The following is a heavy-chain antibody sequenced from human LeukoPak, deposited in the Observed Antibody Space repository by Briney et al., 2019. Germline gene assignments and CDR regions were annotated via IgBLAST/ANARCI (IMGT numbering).Heavy chain of an antibody. V-gene: IGHV3-7*01. CDR3: ATHDFLTGYPYFDY. D-gene: IGHD3-9*01. J-gene: IGHJ4*02. CDR1: GFIFSRYW. Sequence: GGSLRLSCAASGFIFSRYWMSWVRQAPGKGLEWVANIKQDGSQEYYADSVKGRFTISRDNTKNSLYLQMSILGAEDTAVYYCATHDFLTGYPYFDYWGQGTLVTVSS. CDR2: IKQDGSQE.